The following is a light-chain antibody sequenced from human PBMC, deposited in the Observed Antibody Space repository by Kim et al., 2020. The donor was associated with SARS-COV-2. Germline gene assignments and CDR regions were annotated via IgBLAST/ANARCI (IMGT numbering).Light chain of an antibody. Sequence: SYELTQPPSVSVAPGKTARITCGGNNIGSKSLHWYQQKPGQAPVVVIYYDSDRPSGIPERFSGSNSGNTATLTISRVEGGDEADYYCQVWDSSSDQWVFGGGTQLTVL. CDR3: QVWDSSSDQWV. CDR1: NIGSKS. J-gene: IGLJ3*02. CDR2: YDS. V-gene: IGLV3-21*04.